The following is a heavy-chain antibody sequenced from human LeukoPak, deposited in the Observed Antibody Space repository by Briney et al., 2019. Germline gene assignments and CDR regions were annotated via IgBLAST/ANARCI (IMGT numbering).Heavy chain of an antibody. D-gene: IGHD6-13*01. CDR1: GFTFSTYW. CDR3: ARDRRSSSWYSYYYYYYYMDV. J-gene: IGHJ6*03. Sequence: GGSLRLSCAASGFTFSTYWMGWVRQAPGKGLEWVSVIYSGGSTYYADSVKGRFTISRDNSKNTLYLQMNSLRAEDTAVYYCARDRRSSSWYSYYYYYYYMDVWGKGTTVTISS. V-gene: IGHV3-66*01. CDR2: IYSGGST.